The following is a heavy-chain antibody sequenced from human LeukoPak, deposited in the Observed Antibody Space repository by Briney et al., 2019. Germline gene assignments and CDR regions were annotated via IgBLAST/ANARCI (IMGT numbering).Heavy chain of an antibody. J-gene: IGHJ5*02. CDR3: ARHTYYYDSSGYRGGYNWFDP. Sequence: GESLKISCKGSRYSFTSYWIGWVRQMPGKGLEWMGIIYPGDSDTRYSPSFQGQVTISADKSISTAYLQWSSLKASDTAMYYCARHTYYYDSSGYRGGYNWFDPWGQGTLVTVSS. D-gene: IGHD3-22*01. V-gene: IGHV5-51*01. CDR2: IYPGDSDT. CDR1: RYSFTSYW.